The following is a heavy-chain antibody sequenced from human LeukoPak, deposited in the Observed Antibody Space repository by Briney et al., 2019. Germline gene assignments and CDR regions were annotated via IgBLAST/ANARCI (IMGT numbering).Heavy chain of an antibody. CDR1: GGSISSSNYY. Sequence: SETLSLTCTVSGGSISSSNYYWGWIRQPPGKGLEWIGSIYYSGSTYYNPSLKSRVTISVDTSKNQFSLKLSSVTAADTAVYYCARAWDSSGYRGAFHIWGQGTMVTVSS. V-gene: IGHV4-39*01. J-gene: IGHJ3*02. CDR2: IYYSGST. CDR3: ARAWDSSGYRGAFHI. D-gene: IGHD3-22*01.